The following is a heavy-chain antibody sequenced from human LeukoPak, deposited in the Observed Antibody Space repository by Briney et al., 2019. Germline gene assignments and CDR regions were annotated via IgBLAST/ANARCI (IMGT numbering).Heavy chain of an antibody. CDR1: GFTFSNAR. Sequence: GGSLRLSCAASGFTFSNARMSWLREAPGKGLEGVVRIKNKTDDGTTDYAAPVKGRFTISRDDSKNTLYLQMNSLKTEDTAVYYCTTNGLLWFGELLLGAFDIWGQGTMVTVSS. CDR3: TTNGLLWFGELLLGAFDI. V-gene: IGHV3-15*01. D-gene: IGHD3-10*01. CDR2: IKNKTDDGTT. J-gene: IGHJ3*02.